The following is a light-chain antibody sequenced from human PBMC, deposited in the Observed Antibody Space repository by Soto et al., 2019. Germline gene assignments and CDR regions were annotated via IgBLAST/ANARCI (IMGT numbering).Light chain of an antibody. J-gene: IGKJ4*01. CDR2: WAS. Sequence: DFVMTQSPDFLAVSLGERATINCRSSQSVLYSSDNKNYFAWYQQKPGQPPKLIIYWASTRESGVPDRFSGSGSGTDFTLTISSLQAEDVAVYYCQQYYSTPLTFGGGTKVDIK. CDR3: QQYYSTPLT. V-gene: IGKV4-1*01. CDR1: QSVLYSSDNKNY.